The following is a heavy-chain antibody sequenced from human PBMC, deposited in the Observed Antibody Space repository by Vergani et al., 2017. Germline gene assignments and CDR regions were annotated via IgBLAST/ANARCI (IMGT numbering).Heavy chain of an antibody. J-gene: IGHJ4*02. CDR1: GYTFTGYY. V-gene: IGHV1-2*02. D-gene: IGHD4-17*01. CDR2: INPNSGGT. CDR3: ARGSELWTTTVTTFANY. Sequence: QVQLVQSGAEVKKPGASVKVSCKPSGYTFTGYYMHWVRQAPGQGLEWMGWINPNSGGTNYAQKFQGRVTMTRDTSISTAYMELSRLRSDDTAVYYCARGSELWTTTVTTFANYWGQGTLVTVSS.